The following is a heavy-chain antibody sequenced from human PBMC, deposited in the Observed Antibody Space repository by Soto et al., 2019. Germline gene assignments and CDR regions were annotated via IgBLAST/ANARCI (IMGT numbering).Heavy chain of an antibody. CDR2: IYYSGST. D-gene: IGHD6-19*01. V-gene: IGHV4-61*08. CDR1: RGSVGSGGCY. CDR3: AREGAVAGTWDWFDP. J-gene: IGHJ5*02. Sequence: FVTRSRTSIVARGSVGSGGCYLSWTRQPPGKGLEWIGYIYYSGSTNYNPSLKSRVTISVDTSKNQFSLKLSSVTAADTAVYYCAREGAVAGTWDWFDPWGQGTLVT.